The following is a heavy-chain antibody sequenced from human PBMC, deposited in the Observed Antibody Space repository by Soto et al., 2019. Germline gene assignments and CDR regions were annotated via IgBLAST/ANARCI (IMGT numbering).Heavy chain of an antibody. CDR3: VRSGRRSGIDY. CDR2: VNPNSNET. V-gene: IGHV1-8*01. J-gene: IGHJ4*02. CDR1: GYTFSSYD. D-gene: IGHD5-12*01. Sequence: QVQLVQSGADVKKPGASVKVSCEASGYTFSSYDISWVRQASGQGLEWMGWVNPNSNETDYAQKFQGRVTMTGNTSIRTAYMDLRSLRSDDTAVYYCVRSGRRSGIDYWGQGTLVTVSS.